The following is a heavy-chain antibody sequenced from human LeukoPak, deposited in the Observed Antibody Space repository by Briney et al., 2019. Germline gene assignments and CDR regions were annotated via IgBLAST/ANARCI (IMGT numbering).Heavy chain of an antibody. CDR3: ACGGYSHGSMRY. CDR2: IYYSGST. J-gene: IGHJ4*02. Sequence: PSETLSLTCTVSGGSISSYYWSWIRQPPGKGLEWIGYIYYSGSTNYNPSLKSRVTISVDTSKNQFSLKLSSVTAADTAVYYCACGGYSHGSMRYWGQGTLVTVSS. V-gene: IGHV4-59*08. CDR1: GGSISSYY. D-gene: IGHD5-18*01.